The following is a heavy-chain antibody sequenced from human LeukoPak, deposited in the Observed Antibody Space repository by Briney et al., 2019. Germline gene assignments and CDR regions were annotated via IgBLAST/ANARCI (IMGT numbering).Heavy chain of an antibody. Sequence: GGSLRLSCAASGFTFSSYGMHWVRQAPGKGLEWVAVISYDGSNKYYADSVKGRFTISRDNSKNTLYLQMNSLRAEDTAVYYRAKAGENYGDYLDYWGQGTLVTVSS. CDR3: AKAGENYGDYLDY. V-gene: IGHV3-30*18. CDR1: GFTFSSYG. CDR2: ISYDGSNK. D-gene: IGHD4-17*01. J-gene: IGHJ4*02.